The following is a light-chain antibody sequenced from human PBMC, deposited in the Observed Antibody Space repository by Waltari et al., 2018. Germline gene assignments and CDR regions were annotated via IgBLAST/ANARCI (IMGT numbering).Light chain of an antibody. CDR2: VSSAGSH. Sequence: QVVLTQSPSASASLGASVKLTCTLSSGHSSYAIAWHQQQPEKGPGYLMKVSSAGSHQKGDGIPDRFSGSSSGTERYLTISSVQSEDEADYYCQTWDTGTHVVFGGGTKLTVL. J-gene: IGLJ2*01. V-gene: IGLV4-69*01. CDR3: QTWDTGTHVV. CDR1: SGHSSYA.